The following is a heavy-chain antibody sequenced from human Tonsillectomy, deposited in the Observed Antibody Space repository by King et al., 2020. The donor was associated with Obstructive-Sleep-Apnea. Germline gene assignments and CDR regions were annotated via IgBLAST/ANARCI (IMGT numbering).Heavy chain of an antibody. CDR1: GYSFTSYW. D-gene: IGHD5-24*01. CDR3: AGSEMATIDDWFDP. J-gene: IGHJ5*02. CDR2: IDPSDSYT. Sequence: QLVQSGAEVKKPGESLRISCKGSGYSFTSYWISWVRQMPGKGLEWMGRIDPSDSYTNYSPSFPGQVPISAAKSISTAYLQWSTLTASDTAMYYCAGSEMATIDDWFDPWGQGTLVTVSS. V-gene: IGHV5-10-1*04.